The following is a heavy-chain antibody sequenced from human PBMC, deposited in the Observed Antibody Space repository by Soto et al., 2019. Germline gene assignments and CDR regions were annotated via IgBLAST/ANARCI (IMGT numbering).Heavy chain of an antibody. CDR3: AKLSGWEPSGAEYFQH. Sequence: EVQLLESGGGLVQPGGSLRLSCAASGFTFSSYAMSWVRQAPGKGLEWVSAISGSGGSTYYADSVKGRFTISRDNSKNTLYLQMNSLRAEDTAVYYCAKLSGWEPSGAEYFQHWGQGTLVTVSS. V-gene: IGHV3-23*01. D-gene: IGHD1-26*01. CDR1: GFTFSSYA. J-gene: IGHJ1*01. CDR2: ISGSGGST.